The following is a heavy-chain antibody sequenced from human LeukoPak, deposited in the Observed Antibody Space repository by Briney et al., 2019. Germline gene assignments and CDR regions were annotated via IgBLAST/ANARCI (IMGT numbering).Heavy chain of an antibody. CDR1: GFTFSSYS. CDR3: AKVGAPHDYKLDY. CDR2: ISSSSSYI. D-gene: IGHD4-11*01. Sequence: PGGSLRLSCAASGFTFSSYSMNWVRQAPGKGLEWVSSISSSSSYIYYADSVKGRFTISRDNSKNTLYLQMNSLRAEDTAVYYCAKVGAPHDYKLDYWGQGTLVTVSS. V-gene: IGHV3-21*01. J-gene: IGHJ4*02.